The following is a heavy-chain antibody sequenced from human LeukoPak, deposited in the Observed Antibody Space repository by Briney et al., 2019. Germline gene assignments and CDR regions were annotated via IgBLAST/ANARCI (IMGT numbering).Heavy chain of an antibody. CDR3: ARHYYDSSGYYQNIDY. J-gene: IGHJ4*02. V-gene: IGHV4-59*01. CDR1: GGSISSYY. CDR2: IYYSGST. D-gene: IGHD3-22*01. Sequence: SETLSLTCTVSGGSISSYYWSWIRQPPGKGLEWIGYIYYSGSTNYNPSLKSRVTISVDTSKNQFSLKLSSVTAEDTAMYYCARHYYDSSGYYQNIDYWGQGTLVTVSS.